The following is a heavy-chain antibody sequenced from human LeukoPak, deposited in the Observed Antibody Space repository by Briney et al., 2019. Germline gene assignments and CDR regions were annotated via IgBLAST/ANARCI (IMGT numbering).Heavy chain of an antibody. D-gene: IGHD1-26*01. CDR2: ITSSSSYI. CDR3: ARDPCSGSYGDYYYYYMDV. Sequence: GGSLRLSCVASGFTFSTYNMNWVRQAPGKGLEWVSSITSSSSYIYYADSVKGRFTISRDNAKNSLYLQMNSLRDEDTAVYYCARDPCSGSYGDYYYYYMDVWGKGTTVTISS. CDR1: GFTFSTYN. V-gene: IGHV3-21*01. J-gene: IGHJ6*03.